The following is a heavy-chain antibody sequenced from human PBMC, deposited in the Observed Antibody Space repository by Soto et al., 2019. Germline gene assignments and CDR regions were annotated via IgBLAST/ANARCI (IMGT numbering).Heavy chain of an antibody. CDR3: VKKIMGYAANSDAMDG. V-gene: IGHV3-30*19. J-gene: IGHJ6*02. D-gene: IGHD2-8*01. CDR2: ISYDGDNK. CDR1: GFTFRNYG. Sequence: QVHLVESGGGMVQPGGSLRLSCTPSGFTFRNYGLHWVRQAPGKGLEWVALISYDGDNKYYTDSARGRFTVSRDNFKNTLFLQMDSLRPEDTAVYDCVKKIMGYAANSDAMDGWGQGTTVTVS.